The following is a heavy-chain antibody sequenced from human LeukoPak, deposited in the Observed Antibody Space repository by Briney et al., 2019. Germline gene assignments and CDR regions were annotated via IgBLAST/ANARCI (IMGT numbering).Heavy chain of an antibody. V-gene: IGHV4-59*01. CDR2: IYYSGST. J-gene: IGHJ6*02. D-gene: IGHD3-22*01. Sequence: PSETLSLTCTVSGGSISSYYWSWIRQPPGKGLEWIGYIYYSGSTYYNPSLKSRVTISVDTSKNQFSLKLSSVTAADTAVYYCARVAASSGYYYYYGMDVWGQGTTVTVSS. CDR3: ARVAASSGYYYYYGMDV. CDR1: GGSISSYY.